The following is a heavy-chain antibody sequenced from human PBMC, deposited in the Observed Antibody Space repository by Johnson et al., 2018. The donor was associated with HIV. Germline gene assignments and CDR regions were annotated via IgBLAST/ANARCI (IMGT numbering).Heavy chain of an antibody. CDR2: INWNGGST. J-gene: IGHJ3*02. CDR3: ARSLGSQPLRGAFDI. CDR1: GFTFDDYG. V-gene: IGHV3-20*04. Sequence: VQLVESGGGVVRPGGSLRLSCAASGFTFDDYGMSWVRQAPGKGLEWVSGINWNGGSTGYTDSVKGRFTISRDNAKNSLYLQMNSLRAADTALYYCARSLGSQPLRGAFDIWGQGTMVTVSS. D-gene: IGHD1-26*01.